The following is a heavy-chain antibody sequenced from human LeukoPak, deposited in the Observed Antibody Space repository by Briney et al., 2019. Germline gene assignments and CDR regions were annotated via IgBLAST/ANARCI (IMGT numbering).Heavy chain of an antibody. Sequence: ASVKVSCKASGYTFTSYGISWVRQAPGQGLEWMGWISAYNGSTNYAQKLQGRVTMTTDTSTSTAYMELRSLRSDDTAVCYCARVDYDILTGYYSLDYWGQGTLVTVSS. CDR2: ISAYNGST. V-gene: IGHV1-18*01. D-gene: IGHD3-9*01. J-gene: IGHJ4*02. CDR3: ARVDYDILTGYYSLDY. CDR1: GYTFTSYG.